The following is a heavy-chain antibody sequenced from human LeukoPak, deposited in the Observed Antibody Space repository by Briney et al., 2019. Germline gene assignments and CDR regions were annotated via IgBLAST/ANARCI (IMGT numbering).Heavy chain of an antibody. J-gene: IGHJ3*02. CDR3: AKVKGVTIFGVVPGAFDI. CDR1: GFTFSSYA. CDR2: ISGSGGST. D-gene: IGHD3-3*01. Sequence: GGSLRLSCAASGFTFSSYAMSWVRQAPGKGLEWVSAISGSGGSTYNADSVKGRFTISRDNSKNTLYLQMNSLRAEDTAVYYCAKVKGVTIFGVVPGAFDIWGQGTMVTVSS. V-gene: IGHV3-23*01.